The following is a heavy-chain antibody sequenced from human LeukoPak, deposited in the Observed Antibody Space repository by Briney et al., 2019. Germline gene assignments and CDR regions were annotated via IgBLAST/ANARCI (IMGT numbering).Heavy chain of an antibody. V-gene: IGHV1-69*05. Sequence: ASVKVSCKASGGTFSSYATSWVRQAPGRGLEWMGGIIPIFGTANYAQKFQGRVTITTDESTSTAYMELSSLRSEDTAVYYCARGLPPRVGERPFPLYYFDYWGQGTLVTVSS. CDR1: GGTFSSYA. CDR2: IIPIFGTA. J-gene: IGHJ4*02. CDR3: ARGLPPRVGERPFPLYYFDY. D-gene: IGHD3-10*01.